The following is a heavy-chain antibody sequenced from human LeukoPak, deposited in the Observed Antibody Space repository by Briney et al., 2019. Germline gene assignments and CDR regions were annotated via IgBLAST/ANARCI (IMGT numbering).Heavy chain of an antibody. J-gene: IGHJ6*02. CDR1: GYTFTTYY. CDR3: AILGVAAAGQIYYYYYGMDV. Sequence: GASVKVSCKASGYTFTTYYMQWVRQAPGQGLEWMGIINPGGGSTTYAQKFQGRVTMTRDTSTSTVYMELSSLRSEDTAVYYCAILGVAAAGQIYYYYYGMDVWGQGTTVTVSS. V-gene: IGHV1-46*01. CDR2: INPGGGST. D-gene: IGHD6-13*01.